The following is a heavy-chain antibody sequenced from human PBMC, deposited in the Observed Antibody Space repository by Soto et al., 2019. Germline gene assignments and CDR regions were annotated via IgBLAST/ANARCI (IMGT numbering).Heavy chain of an antibody. CDR1: GYTFNIYG. J-gene: IGHJ6*02. V-gene: IGHV1-18*04. D-gene: IGHD2-2*01. CDR3: ARASQAYQLIPNFYYYYGMDV. Sequence: QVQLVQSGGEVKKPGASVRVSCKASGYTFNIYGISWVRQAPGQGLEWVGWISAYNGSTHYGPKFEGRVTLTTDTHTKTAYMERRSLRSDDTAVYYWARASQAYQLIPNFYYYYGMDVWGQGTTVTVSS. CDR2: ISAYNGST.